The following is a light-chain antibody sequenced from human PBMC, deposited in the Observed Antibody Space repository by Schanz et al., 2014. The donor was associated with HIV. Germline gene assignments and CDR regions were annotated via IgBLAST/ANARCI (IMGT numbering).Light chain of an antibody. Sequence: QSALTQPPSASGSPGQSVTISCTETNSDVGGHNYVSWFQQHPGKAPRLIIYEVTKRPSGVPDRFSGSKSGNTASLTVSGLQAEDEDDYYCSSYAGSNNLVFGGGTKLTVL. J-gene: IGLJ2*01. V-gene: IGLV2-8*01. CDR3: SSYAGSNNLV. CDR1: NSDVGGHNY. CDR2: EVT.